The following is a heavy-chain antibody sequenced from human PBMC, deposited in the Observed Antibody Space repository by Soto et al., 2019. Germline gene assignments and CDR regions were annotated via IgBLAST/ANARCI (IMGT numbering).Heavy chain of an antibody. Sequence: GGSVRLSCAASGFTFSGSAMHWVRQASGKGLEWVGRIRSKANSYATAYVASVKGRFTISRDDSKNTAYLQMNSLKTEDTAVYYCTSQGYSYGFVYWGQGTLVTVS. J-gene: IGHJ4*02. D-gene: IGHD5-18*01. CDR3: TSQGYSYGFVY. CDR1: GFTFSGSA. CDR2: IRSKANSYAT. V-gene: IGHV3-73*01.